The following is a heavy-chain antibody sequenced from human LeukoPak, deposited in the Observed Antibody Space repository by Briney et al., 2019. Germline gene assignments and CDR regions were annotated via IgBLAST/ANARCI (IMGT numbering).Heavy chain of an antibody. V-gene: IGHV3-64*01. J-gene: IGHJ4*02. Sequence: GGSLILSCAASGFTFSSYAMHWVRQTPGKGLEYVSAISTNGGGTYYANSVKGRFTISRDNSKNTLYLQMGSLRAEDMAVYFCARYCNGVTCYSGYDYWGQGTLVTVSS. CDR1: GFTFSSYA. D-gene: IGHD2-15*01. CDR3: ARYCNGVTCYSGYDY. CDR2: ISTNGGGT.